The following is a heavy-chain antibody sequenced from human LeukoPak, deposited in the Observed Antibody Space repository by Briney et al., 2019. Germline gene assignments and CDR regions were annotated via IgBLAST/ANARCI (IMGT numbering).Heavy chain of an antibody. CDR1: GFTFSSYA. J-gene: IGHJ6*03. Sequence: PGGSLRLSCAASGFTFSSYAMSWVRQAPGKGLEWVSAISGSGGSTYYADSVKGRFTISRDNSKNTLYLQMGSLRADDMAVYYCARGGFRAYGSGSPYYYYYYMDVWGKGTTVTVSS. V-gene: IGHV3-23*01. D-gene: IGHD3-10*01. CDR3: ARGGFRAYGSGSPYYYYYYMDV. CDR2: ISGSGGST.